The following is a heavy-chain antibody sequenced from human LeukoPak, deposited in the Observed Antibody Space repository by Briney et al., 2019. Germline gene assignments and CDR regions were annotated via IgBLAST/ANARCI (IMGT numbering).Heavy chain of an antibody. V-gene: IGHV3-7*01. CDR2: IKHDAREK. Sequence: GGSLRLSSTASGFTFSSYWMTWVRQAPGKGLEWVANIKHDAREKYYVDSVKGRFTISRDNAKNSLYLQMNSLRAEDTALYYCARSAFPADYWGQGTLVTVSS. D-gene: IGHD2/OR15-2a*01. J-gene: IGHJ4*02. CDR3: ARSAFPADY. CDR1: GFTFSSYW.